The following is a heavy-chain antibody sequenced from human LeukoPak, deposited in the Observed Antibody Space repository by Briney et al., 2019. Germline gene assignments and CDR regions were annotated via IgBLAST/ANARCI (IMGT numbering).Heavy chain of an antibody. Sequence: GGSPRLSCAASGFTFSSYSMNGVRQAPGKGLAWVSYISSSSSTIYYADSVKGRFTISRDNAKNSLYLQMNSLRAEDTAVYYCARNLKRDFWSNDYYMDVWGKGTTVTVSS. CDR1: GFTFSSYS. CDR2: ISSSSSTI. J-gene: IGHJ6*03. V-gene: IGHV3-48*01. CDR3: ARNLKRDFWSNDYYMDV. D-gene: IGHD3-3*01.